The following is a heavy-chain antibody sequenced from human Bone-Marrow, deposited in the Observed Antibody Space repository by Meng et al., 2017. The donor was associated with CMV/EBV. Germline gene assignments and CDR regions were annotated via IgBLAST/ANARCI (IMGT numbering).Heavy chain of an antibody. CDR1: GFTFSSYS. J-gene: IGHJ6*02. Sequence: GESLKISCVASGFTFSSYSMNWVRQAPGKGLEWVSSISSSSSYIYYADSVKGRFTISRDNAKNSLYLQMNSLRAEDTAVYYCARRVQGISHGIYYYYYGMDVWGQGTTVTVSS. D-gene: IGHD1-14*01. CDR3: ARRVQGISHGIYYYYYGMDV. V-gene: IGHV3-21*01. CDR2: ISSSSSYI.